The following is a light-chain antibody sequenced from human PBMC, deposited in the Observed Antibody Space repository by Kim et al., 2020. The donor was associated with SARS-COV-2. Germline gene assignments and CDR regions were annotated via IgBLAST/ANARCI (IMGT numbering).Light chain of an antibody. CDR2: GKN. J-gene: IGLJ3*02. Sequence: AFGLADRITWQGASLRGYYAGWYQQRPGQAPVLVIYGKNNRPSVIPDRFSGSSSRNTASLTISGAQAEDEADYYCNSRDSSGNHLVFGGGTQLTVL. CDR3: NSRDSSGNHLV. V-gene: IGLV3-19*01. CDR1: SLRGYY.